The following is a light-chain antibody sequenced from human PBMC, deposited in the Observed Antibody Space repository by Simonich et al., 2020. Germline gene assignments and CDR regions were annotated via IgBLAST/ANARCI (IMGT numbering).Light chain of an antibody. Sequence: EIVMTQSPATLSVSPGERATLSCRATQSVSRYLAWYQQKPGQAPRHLIYSASTRATCIPARVSGRGSGTEFTLTISSLQSEDFAVYYCQQYYSTPRTFGQGTKVEIK. V-gene: IGKV3-15*01. CDR3: QQYYSTPRT. CDR1: QSVSRY. CDR2: SAS. J-gene: IGKJ1*01.